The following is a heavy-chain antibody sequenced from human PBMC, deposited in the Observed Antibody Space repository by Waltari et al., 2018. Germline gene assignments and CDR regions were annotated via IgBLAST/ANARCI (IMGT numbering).Heavy chain of an antibody. J-gene: IGHJ4*02. CDR3: ASQFRGDHTELFDY. CDR1: GYPFTGHY. CDR2: INPNSGGT. Sequence: QVPLVQSGAEVKKPGASVKVSCKASGYPFTGHYMPWVRQAPGQGLEWMGWINPNSGGTNYAQKFQGRVTMTRDTSISTAYMELSRLRSDDTAVYYCASQFRGDHTELFDYWGQGTLVTVSS. V-gene: IGHV1-2*02. D-gene: IGHD4-17*01.